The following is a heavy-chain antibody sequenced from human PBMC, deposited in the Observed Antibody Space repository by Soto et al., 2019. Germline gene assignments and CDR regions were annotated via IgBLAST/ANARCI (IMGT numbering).Heavy chain of an antibody. D-gene: IGHD6-19*01. CDR1: GFTFSSYA. CDR3: AKDRVPYSSGWYAFDI. V-gene: IGHV3-23*01. CDR2: ISGSGGST. Sequence: GGSLRLSCAASGFTFSSYAMSWVRQAPGKGLEWVSAISGSGGSTYYADSVKGRFTISRDNSKNTLYLQMNSLRAEDTAVYYCAKDRVPYSSGWYAFDIWGQGTMVTVS. J-gene: IGHJ3*02.